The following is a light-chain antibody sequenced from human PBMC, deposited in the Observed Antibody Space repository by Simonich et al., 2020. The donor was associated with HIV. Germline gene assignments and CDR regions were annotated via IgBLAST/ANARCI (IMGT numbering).Light chain of an antibody. CDR3: QVWDSSSDHVV. V-gene: IGLV3-1*01. J-gene: IGLJ2*01. CDR1: NLGNKY. Sequence: SYELTQPPSVSVSPGQTASITCSGDNLGNKYTSWYQQKPGQSPFLVIYQDSERPSGIPERFSGSNSGNTATLTISRVEAGDEADYCCQVWDSSSDHVVFGGGTKLTVL. CDR2: QDS.